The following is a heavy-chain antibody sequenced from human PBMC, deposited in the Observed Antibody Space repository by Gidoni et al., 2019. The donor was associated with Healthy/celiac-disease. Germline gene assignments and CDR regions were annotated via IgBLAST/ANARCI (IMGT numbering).Heavy chain of an antibody. Sequence: EVQLVQSGAEVKKPGESLRISCKGSGYSFTTYWISWVRQMPGKGLEWMGRIVPSDSYTNYSPSFQGNITISADKSISTAYLQWSSLKASDTAMYYCARRLSSSESLPFDYWGQGTLVTVSS. CDR2: IVPSDSYT. CDR3: ARRLSSSESLPFDY. V-gene: IGHV5-10-1*03. J-gene: IGHJ4*02. CDR1: GYSFTTYW. D-gene: IGHD6-6*01.